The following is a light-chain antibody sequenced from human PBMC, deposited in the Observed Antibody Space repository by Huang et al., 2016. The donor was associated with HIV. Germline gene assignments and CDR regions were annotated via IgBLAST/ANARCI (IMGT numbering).Light chain of an antibody. J-gene: IGKJ3*01. Sequence: EIIMTQSPATLSVSPGERATLSCRASQSVNTNSAWYQPKPGQAPRLLIFGASKRATGIPARFSGSGSGTEFILTISSLQSEDFAVYFCQQYDTPPTTFGPGTKVDI. CDR3: QQYDTPPTT. V-gene: IGKV3-15*01. CDR2: GAS. CDR1: QSVNTN.